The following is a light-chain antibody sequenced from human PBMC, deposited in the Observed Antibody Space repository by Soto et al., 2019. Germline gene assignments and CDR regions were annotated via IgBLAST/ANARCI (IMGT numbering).Light chain of an antibody. CDR2: EVN. J-gene: IGLJ1*01. V-gene: IGLV2-18*02. Sequence: QSVLTQPPSMSGSPGQSVAVSCTGTSRYVGSYHRVSWYQQPPGTAPILISCEVNNRPSGVPDRFSGSKSGNTASLTISGLQAEDEADYYCSSFTTSTTYVFGTGTKVTVL. CDR1: SRYVGSYHR. CDR3: SSFTTSTTYV.